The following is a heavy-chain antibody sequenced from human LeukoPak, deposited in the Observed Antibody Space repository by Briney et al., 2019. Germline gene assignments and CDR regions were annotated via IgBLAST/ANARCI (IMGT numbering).Heavy chain of an antibody. D-gene: IGHD3-10*01. J-gene: IGHJ4*02. Sequence: GASVKVSCKASGGTFSSYAISWVRQAPGQGLEWMGGIIPIFGTANYAQKFQGRVTITADESTSTAYMELSSLRSEDTAVYYCARKGGYYYGSGSFDYWGQGTLVTVSS. CDR1: GGTFSSYA. V-gene: IGHV1-69*13. CDR2: IIPIFGTA. CDR3: ARKGGYYYGSGSFDY.